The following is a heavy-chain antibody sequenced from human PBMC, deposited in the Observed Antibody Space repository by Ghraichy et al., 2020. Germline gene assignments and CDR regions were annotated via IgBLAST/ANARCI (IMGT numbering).Heavy chain of an antibody. J-gene: IGHJ4*02. D-gene: IGHD1-26*01. CDR3: ARDRLVGATLAYYFYS. CDR1: GFTFSSYA. CDR2: ISGSCGST. V-gene: IGHV3-23*01. Sequence: GGSLRLSCAASGFTFSSYAMSWVRQAPGKGLEWVSAISGSCGSTYYADSVKGRFTISRDNSKNTLYLQMNSLRAEDTAVYYCARDRLVGATLAYYFYSWGTGTLVTVPP.